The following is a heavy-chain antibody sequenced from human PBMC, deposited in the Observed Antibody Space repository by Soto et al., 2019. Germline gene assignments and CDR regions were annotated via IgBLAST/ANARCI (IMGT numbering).Heavy chain of an antibody. CDR2: IYYSGST. D-gene: IGHD4-4*01. CDR1: GGSISSSSYY. Sequence: SETLSLTCTVSGGSISSSSYYWGWIRQPPGKGLEWIGSIYYSGSTYYNPSLKSRVTISVDTSKNQFSLKLSSVTAADTAVYYCARRQSFFHDAFDIWGQGTMVTVSS. J-gene: IGHJ3*02. V-gene: IGHV4-39*01. CDR3: ARRQSFFHDAFDI.